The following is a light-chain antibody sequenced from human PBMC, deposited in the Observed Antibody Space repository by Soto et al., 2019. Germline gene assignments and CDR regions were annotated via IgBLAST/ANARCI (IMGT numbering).Light chain of an antibody. CDR2: DAL. Sequence: DIQLTQSPSFLSASVGDRVTITCRASQDISSYLAWYQQKPGKAPKFLIYDALTLQNGVPSRFSGSGSGTEFTITISSLQPEDFVTYYCQRLNSYPPKTFGPGTKLE. CDR3: QRLNSYPPKT. CDR1: QDISSY. J-gene: IGKJ2*01. V-gene: IGKV1-9*01.